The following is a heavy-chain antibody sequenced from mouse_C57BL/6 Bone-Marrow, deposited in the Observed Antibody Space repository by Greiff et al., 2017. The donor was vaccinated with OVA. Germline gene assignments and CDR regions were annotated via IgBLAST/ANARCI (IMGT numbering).Heavy chain of an antibody. D-gene: IGHD2-3*01. CDR2: IDPSDSET. V-gene: IGHV1-52*01. CDR1: GYTFTSYW. Sequence: VQLQQSGAELVRPGSSVKLSCKASGYTFTSYWMHWVKQRPIQGLEWIGNIDPSDSETHYNQKFKDKATLTVDKSSSTAYMQLSSLTSEDSAVYYCARIYDGYLSWFAYWGQGTLVTVSA. CDR3: ARIYDGYLSWFAY. J-gene: IGHJ3*01.